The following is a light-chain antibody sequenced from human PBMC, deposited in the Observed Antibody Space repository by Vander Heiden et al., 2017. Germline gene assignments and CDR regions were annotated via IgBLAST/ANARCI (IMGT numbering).Light chain of an antibody. CDR2: GAS. J-gene: IGKJ4*01. CDR1: QTISSN. CDR3: QHYNNWPLT. V-gene: IGKV3-15*01. Sequence: RVITHPPAALSVSPGERATLSCRASQTISSNLAWYQQKPGQAPRLLIYGASARATGVPDRFSGSGSGTDFTLTIGSLQSEDFAIYYCQHYNNWPLTFGGGTKVEIK.